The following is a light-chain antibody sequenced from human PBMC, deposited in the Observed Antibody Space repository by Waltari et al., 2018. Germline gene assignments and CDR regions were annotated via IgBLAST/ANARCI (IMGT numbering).Light chain of an antibody. CDR3: QAWDSITVV. V-gene: IGLV3-1*01. CDR2: QDT. CDR1: KLGDKY. Sequence: SYELTQPPSVSVSPGQTARITCLGYKLGDKYTCWYQQKPGQSPVLVISQDTKRPSGIPERFSGSNSGNTATLTISGIQATDEADYYCQAWDSITVVFGGGTKLTVL. J-gene: IGLJ2*01.